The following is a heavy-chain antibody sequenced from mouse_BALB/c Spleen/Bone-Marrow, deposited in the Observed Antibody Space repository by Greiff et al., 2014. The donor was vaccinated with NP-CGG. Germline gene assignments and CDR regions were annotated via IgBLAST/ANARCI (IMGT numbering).Heavy chain of an antibody. CDR3: VRGSSWAMDY. CDR1: GYTFTSYV. J-gene: IGHJ4*01. CDR2: INPYNDGT. V-gene: IGHV1-14*01. Sequence: VQLKESGPELVKPGASVKMSCKASGYTFTSYVMHWVKQKPGQGLEWIGYINPYNDGTKYNEKFKGKAILTSDKSSSTAYMELSSLTSEGSAVYYCVRGSSWAMDYWGQGTSVTVSS. D-gene: IGHD1-1*01.